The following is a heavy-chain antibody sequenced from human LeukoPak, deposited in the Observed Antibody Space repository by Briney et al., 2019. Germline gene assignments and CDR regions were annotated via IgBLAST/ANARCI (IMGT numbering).Heavy chain of an antibody. V-gene: IGHV3-23*01. CDR1: GFTFSSYA. Sequence: PGGSLRLSCAASGFTFSSYAMSWVRQAPGKGLEWVPAISGSGGSTYYADSVKGRFTISGDNSKNTLYLQMNSLRAEDTAVYYCAKDLGGITGTTSLSFDYWGQGTLVTVSS. CDR3: AKDLGGITGTTSLSFDY. J-gene: IGHJ4*02. D-gene: IGHD1-7*01. CDR2: ISGSGGST.